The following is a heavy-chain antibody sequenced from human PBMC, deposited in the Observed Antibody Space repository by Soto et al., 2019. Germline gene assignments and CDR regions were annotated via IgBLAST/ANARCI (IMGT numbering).Heavy chain of an antibody. V-gene: IGHV4-59*12. J-gene: IGHJ6*02. CDR1: GGSISSYY. D-gene: IGHD6-13*01. CDR3: ARGKRGSSWYRGEEKYYYYGMDV. CDR2: IYYSGST. Sequence: SETLSLTCTVSGGSISSYYWSWIRQPPGKGLEWIGYIYYSGSTNYNPSLKSRVTFSIDTSKRQFSLKVRSVTAADTAVYYCARGKRGSSWYRGEEKYYYYGMDVWGQGTPVTVSS.